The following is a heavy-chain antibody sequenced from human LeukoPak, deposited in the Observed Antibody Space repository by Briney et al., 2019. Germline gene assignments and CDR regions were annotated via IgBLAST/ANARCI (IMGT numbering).Heavy chain of an antibody. Sequence: GGSLRLSCAASGFTFSDYAMTWVRQAPGKGLEWVSYISSSGSTIYYADSVKGRFTISRDNAKNSLYLQMNSLRAEDTAVYYCAELGITMIGGVWGKGTTVTISS. CDR1: GFTFSDYA. CDR3: AELGITMIGGV. V-gene: IGHV3-48*03. J-gene: IGHJ6*04. CDR2: ISSSGSTI. D-gene: IGHD3-10*02.